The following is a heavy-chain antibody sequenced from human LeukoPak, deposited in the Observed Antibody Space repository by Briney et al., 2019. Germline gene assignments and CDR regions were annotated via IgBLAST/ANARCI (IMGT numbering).Heavy chain of an antibody. J-gene: IGHJ1*01. CDR3: ARQSDDLGYFQH. CDR2: IYYRGRT. Sequence: PSETLSLTCTVSGGSLSSYYWSWIRQPPGKGLEWIGYIYYRGRTKYNPSLQSRVTISVDTSRNQFSLRLSSVTAADTAVYYCARQSDDLGYFQHRGQGTLVTVSS. V-gene: IGHV4-59*08. CDR1: GGSLSSYY. D-gene: IGHD3-16*01.